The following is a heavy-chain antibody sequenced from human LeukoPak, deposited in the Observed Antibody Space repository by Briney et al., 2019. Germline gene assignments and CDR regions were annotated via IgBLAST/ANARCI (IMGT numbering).Heavy chain of an antibody. V-gene: IGHV4-59*01. Sequence: SETLSLTCTVSGGSISSYYWSWIRQPPGKGLEWIGYIYYSGSTNYNPSLKSRVTISVDTSKNQFSLKLSSVTAADTAVYYCATFDGYRFGYWGQGTLVTVSS. CDR1: GGSISSYY. J-gene: IGHJ4*02. CDR3: ATFDGYRFGY. D-gene: IGHD5-24*01. CDR2: IYYSGST.